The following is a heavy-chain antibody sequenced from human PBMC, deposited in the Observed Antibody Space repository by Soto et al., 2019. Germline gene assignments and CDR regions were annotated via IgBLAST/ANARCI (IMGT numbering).Heavy chain of an antibody. CDR2: ISTYSGNT. CDR3: ARGDPATYMRLAFCY. J-gene: IGHJ4*02. V-gene: IGHV1-18*04. D-gene: IGHD3-3*01. CDR1: GYTFTTYG. Sequence: QVQLVQSGAEVKKPGASVTVYCKASGYTFTTYGISWVRQAPGQGLEWMGWISTYSGNTGYAQKLQGRVTMTRDTSASIDYRELRSLRSNDTAVNYCARGDPATYMRLAFCYWGQGTLVTVAS.